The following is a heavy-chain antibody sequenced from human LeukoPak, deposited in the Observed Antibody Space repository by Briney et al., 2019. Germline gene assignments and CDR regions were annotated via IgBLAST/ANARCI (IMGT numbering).Heavy chain of an antibody. V-gene: IGHV3-15*01. CDR1: GFTFSNAW. CDR3: TTDFDPPPRYYDFWSGYSNTPRDY. Sequence: GGSLRLSCAASGFTFSNAWMSWVRQAPGKGLEWVGRIKSKTDGGTTDYAAPVKGRFTISRDDSKNTLYLQMNSLKTEDTAVYYCTTDFDPPPRYYDFWSGYSNTPRDYWGQGTLVTVSS. D-gene: IGHD3-3*01. CDR2: IKSKTDGGTT. J-gene: IGHJ4*02.